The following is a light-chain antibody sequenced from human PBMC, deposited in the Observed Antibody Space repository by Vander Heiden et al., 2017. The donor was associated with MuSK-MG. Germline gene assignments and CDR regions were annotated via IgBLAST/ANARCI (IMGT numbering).Light chain of an antibody. V-gene: IGLV1-44*01. CDR2: RNN. CDR3: AAWDDSLNGYV. CDR1: SSNIGSNT. J-gene: IGLJ1*01. Sequence: PGQRVTISCSGSSSNIGSNTVNWYQQLPGTAPKLLIYRNNQRPSGVPDRFSGSKSGTSASLAISGLQSEDEADDYCAAWDDSLNGYVFGTGTKVTVL.